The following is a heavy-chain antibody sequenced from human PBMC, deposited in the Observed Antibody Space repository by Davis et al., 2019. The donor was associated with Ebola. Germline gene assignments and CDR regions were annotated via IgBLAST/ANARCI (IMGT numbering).Heavy chain of an antibody. Sequence: AASVTVSCKASGYTFTGYYMHWVRQANGQGLEWMGWMNPNSGNTGFAQKFQGRVTMTRNISITTAYLELSSLGSEDTAVYYCARRVGARSGFGNWGQGTLVTVSS. V-gene: IGHV1-8*02. CDR1: GYTFTGYY. CDR2: MNPNSGNT. D-gene: IGHD1-26*01. J-gene: IGHJ4*02. CDR3: ARRVGARSGFGN.